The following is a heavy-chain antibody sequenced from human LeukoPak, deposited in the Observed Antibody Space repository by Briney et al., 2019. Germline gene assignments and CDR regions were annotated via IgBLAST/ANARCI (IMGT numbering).Heavy chain of an antibody. CDR2: IKQDGSEK. CDR3: AREVHGDEYYYYSYMDI. Sequence: PGGSLRLSCAASGFTFSSYWMSWVRQAPGKGLEWVANIKQDGSEKDYVDSVKGRFTISRDNARNSLYLQMNSLRAEDTAVYYCAREVHGDEYYYYSYMDIWGEGTTVTVSS. J-gene: IGHJ6*03. V-gene: IGHV3-7*01. CDR1: GFTFSSYW. D-gene: IGHD4-17*01.